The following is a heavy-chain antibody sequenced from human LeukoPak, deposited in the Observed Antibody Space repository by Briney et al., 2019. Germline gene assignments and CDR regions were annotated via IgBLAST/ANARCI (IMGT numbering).Heavy chain of an antibody. CDR1: GFTFSSYS. J-gene: IGHJ4*02. Sequence: GGSLRLSCAASGFTFSSYSMNWVRQAPGKGLEWVSSISSSSSYIYYADSVKGRFTISRDNAKNSLYLQMNSLRAEDTAVYYCAKAACGFGGSCSDYWGQGTLVTVSS. D-gene: IGHD2-15*01. CDR2: ISSSSSYI. CDR3: AKAACGFGGSCSDY. V-gene: IGHV3-21*01.